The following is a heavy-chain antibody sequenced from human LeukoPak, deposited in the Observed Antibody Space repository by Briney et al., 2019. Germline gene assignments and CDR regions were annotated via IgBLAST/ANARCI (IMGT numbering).Heavy chain of an antibody. Sequence: ASVKVSCKASGYTFTSYDINWVRQAPGQGLEWMGWMNPNSGNTGYAQKFQGRVTMTRNTSISTAYMELSSLRSEDTAVYYCARGWRSIVGATYAFDIWGQGTMVTVSS. V-gene: IGHV1-8*01. CDR1: GYTFTSYD. CDR3: ARGWRSIVGATYAFDI. D-gene: IGHD1-26*01. CDR2: MNPNSGNT. J-gene: IGHJ3*02.